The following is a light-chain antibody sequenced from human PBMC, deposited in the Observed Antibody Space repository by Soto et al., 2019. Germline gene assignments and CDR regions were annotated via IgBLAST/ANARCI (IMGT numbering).Light chain of an antibody. CDR3: AAWDDRMIGRV. J-gene: IGLJ2*01. V-gene: IGLV1-47*02. CDR1: TANIGKNY. CDR2: SDN. Sequence: SVLTQPPSASGTPGQRVTISCSGNTANIGKNYVYWYQQFPGTAPKLLIYSDNQRPSGVPDRFSVSKSDTSASLAISGLRSEDEAVYYCAAWDDRMIGRVFGGGTKLTVL.